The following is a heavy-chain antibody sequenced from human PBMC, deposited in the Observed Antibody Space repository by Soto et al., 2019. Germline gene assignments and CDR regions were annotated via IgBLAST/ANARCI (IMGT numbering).Heavy chain of an antibody. CDR2: IYPGDSDT. V-gene: IGHV5-51*01. D-gene: IGHD3-10*01. J-gene: IGHJ3*02. Sequence: EVQLVQSGAELKKPGESLKISCKGSGYSFTNYWIGWVRQMPGEGLEWMGLIYPGDSDTRYSPSFQGQVTISADKSINTASLQWSSLKAVDTAMYYCARRITMARGVVPHAFDIWGQGTVVTVSS. CDR1: GYSFTNYW. CDR3: ARRITMARGVVPHAFDI.